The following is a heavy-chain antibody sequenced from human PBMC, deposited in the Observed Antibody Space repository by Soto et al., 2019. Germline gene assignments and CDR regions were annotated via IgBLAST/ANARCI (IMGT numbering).Heavy chain of an antibody. CDR3: ARQSDLADYDGSGRHFDY. CDR2: IYYSGST. Sequence: QMQLQESGPGLVKPSDTLSLTCTVSGGSISSSSYYWGWIRQPPGKGLGGIGSIYYSGSTYYNPSLKIRFTISVDTSKNQFSLKLSSVTAADTAVYYCARQSDLADYDGSGRHFDYWGEGTLVTVDS. J-gene: IGHJ4*02. CDR1: GGSISSSSYY. D-gene: IGHD3-10*01. V-gene: IGHV4-39*01.